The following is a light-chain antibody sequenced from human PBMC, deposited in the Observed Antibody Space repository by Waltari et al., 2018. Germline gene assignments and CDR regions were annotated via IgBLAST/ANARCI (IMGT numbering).Light chain of an antibody. CDR1: GSNIGSNY. CDR2: RND. V-gene: IGLV1-47*01. J-gene: IGLJ3*02. Sequence: QSVLTQPPSASGTPGQRVTISCSGSGSNIGSNYLYWYQQFPGSAPKLLMYRNDQRPSWVPDRFSASRAGTSGSRAISGLRSEDEAVYYCAAWDGSLSGWLFGGGTKLTVL. CDR3: AAWDGSLSGWL.